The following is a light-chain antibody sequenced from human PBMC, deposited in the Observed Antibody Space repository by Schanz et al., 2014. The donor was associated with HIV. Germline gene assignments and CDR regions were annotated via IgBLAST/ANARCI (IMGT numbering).Light chain of an antibody. J-gene: IGLJ2*01. CDR3: QSYDRSLSGSV. V-gene: IGLV1-40*01. Sequence: QSVLTQPPSVSGAPGQRVTVSCTGGSSNIGSGYDAHLYQHLPGTTPKLLIYVNMNRPLGVPDRFSASKSGTTASLAISGLQADDEGYYYCQSYDRSLSGSVFGGGTKLTVL. CDR2: VNM. CDR1: SSNIGSGYD.